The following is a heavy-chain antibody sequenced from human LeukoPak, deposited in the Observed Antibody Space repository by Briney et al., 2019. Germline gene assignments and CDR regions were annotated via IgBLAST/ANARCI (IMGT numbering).Heavy chain of an antibody. CDR3: ARDVAPLNVGPSSGWYGAEYFQH. D-gene: IGHD6-19*01. CDR2: IIPIFGTA. Sequence: GASVKVSCKASRGAFSTYAINWVRQAPGQGLEWMGGIIPIFGTANYAQKFQGRVTITADESTSTAYMELSSLRSDDTAVYYCARDVAPLNVGPSSGWYGAEYFQHWGQGTLVTVSS. CDR1: RGAFSTYA. V-gene: IGHV1-69*13. J-gene: IGHJ1*01.